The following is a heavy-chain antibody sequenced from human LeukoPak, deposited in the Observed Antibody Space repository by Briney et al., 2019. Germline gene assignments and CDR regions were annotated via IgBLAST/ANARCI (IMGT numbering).Heavy chain of an antibody. CDR2: TYIDGSL. D-gene: IGHD6-19*01. V-gene: IGHV4-4*07. CDR1: GASLTNFY. J-gene: IGHJ4*02. Sequence: NPSETLSLTCSVSGASLTNFYCSWIRQAGGKGLEWLGRTYIDGSLHFKPSLKSRLTMSVDTSKTQFSLTLASVTAADTAVYYCAREVGNGLTSGWYLDNWGQGTLVTVSS. CDR3: AREVGNGLTSGWYLDN.